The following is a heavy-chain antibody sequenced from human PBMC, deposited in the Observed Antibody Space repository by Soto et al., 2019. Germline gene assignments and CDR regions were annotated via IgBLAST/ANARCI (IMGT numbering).Heavy chain of an antibody. J-gene: IGHJ4*02. CDR2: IGASGTGT. CDR1: GFTFSSYA. V-gene: IGHV3-23*01. Sequence: EVQLLESGGGLVQPGGSLRLTCAASGFTFSSYAKSWVRQAPGKGLGWVSGIGASGTGTYYADFVKGRFIISRDNSKNTLHLQMNSLRAEDTAVYYCAVRKTGSYFDYWGQGTLVTVSS. CDR3: AVRKTGSYFDY. D-gene: IGHD1-26*01.